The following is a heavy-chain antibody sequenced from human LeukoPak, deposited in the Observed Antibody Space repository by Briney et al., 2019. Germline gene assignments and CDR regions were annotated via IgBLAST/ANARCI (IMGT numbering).Heavy chain of an antibody. CDR3: LAGYYYYYMDV. CDR2: TNTHGTSA. CDR1: GFTFNNYW. V-gene: IGHV3-74*01. D-gene: IGHD6-13*01. J-gene: IGHJ6*03. Sequence: PGGSLRLSCAASGFTFNNYWMHWVRQAPGTGLVWVARTNTHGTSANYADSVKGRFIISRDNANNTLYLQMNGLRDEDTGVYDALAGYYYYYMDVWGKGTTVTVSS.